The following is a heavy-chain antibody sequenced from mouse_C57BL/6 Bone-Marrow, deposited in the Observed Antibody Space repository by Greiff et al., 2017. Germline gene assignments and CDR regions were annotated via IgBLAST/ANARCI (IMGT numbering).Heavy chain of an antibody. Sequence: VQLQQPGTELVKPGASVKLSCKASGYTFTSYWMHWVKQRPGQGLEWIGNINPSNGGTNYNETFKSKATLTVDKSSRTAYMQLSSLTSEDSAVYYCARERVSRYFDYWGQGTTLTVSS. J-gene: IGHJ2*01. V-gene: IGHV1-53*01. CDR2: INPSNGGT. CDR3: ARERVSRYFDY. CDR1: GYTFTSYW.